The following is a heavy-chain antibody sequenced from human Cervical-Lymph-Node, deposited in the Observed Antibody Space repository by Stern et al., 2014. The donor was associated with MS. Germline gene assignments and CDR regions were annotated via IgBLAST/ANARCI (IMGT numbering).Heavy chain of an antibody. CDR2: ISSLSNYI. CDR1: GFTFRNYN. CDR3: ARVPGTDYYYYGMDV. V-gene: IGHV3-21*01. J-gene: IGHJ6*02. D-gene: IGHD1-1*01. Sequence: EVQLVESGGGLVKPGGSLRLSCAASGFTFRNYNMNWVRQAPGKGLEWVSSISSLSNYIYYADSVKGRFTISRDNAKNSLFLQMNSLRAEDTAVYYCARVPGTDYYYYGMDVWGQGTTVTVSS.